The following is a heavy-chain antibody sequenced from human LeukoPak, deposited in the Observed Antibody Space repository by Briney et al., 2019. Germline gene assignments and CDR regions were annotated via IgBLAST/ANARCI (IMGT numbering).Heavy chain of an antibody. J-gene: IGHJ4*02. D-gene: IGHD2-8*01. CDR3: AKEIAGSVYLAQLDY. Sequence: PGGSLRLSCAASGFTFSSYGMSWVRQAPGKGLEWVSAISGSGGSTYYADSVKGRFTTSRDNSKNTLYLQMNSLRAEDTAVYYCAKEIAGSVYLAQLDYWGQGTLVTVSS. CDR1: GFTFSSYG. CDR2: ISGSGGST. V-gene: IGHV3-23*01.